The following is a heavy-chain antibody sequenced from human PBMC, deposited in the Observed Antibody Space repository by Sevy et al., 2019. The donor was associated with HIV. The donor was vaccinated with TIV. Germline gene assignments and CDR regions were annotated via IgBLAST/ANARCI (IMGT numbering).Heavy chain of an antibody. CDR2: IIPIFGTA. Sequence: ASVKVSCKASGGTFSSYAISWVRQAPGQGLEWMGGIIPIFGTANYAQKFQGRVTITADESTSTAYMGLSSLRSEDTAVYYCARDNRAAAITGYYGMDVWGQGTTVTVSS. CDR1: GGTFSSYA. J-gene: IGHJ6*02. CDR3: ARDNRAAAITGYYGMDV. D-gene: IGHD6-13*01. V-gene: IGHV1-69*13.